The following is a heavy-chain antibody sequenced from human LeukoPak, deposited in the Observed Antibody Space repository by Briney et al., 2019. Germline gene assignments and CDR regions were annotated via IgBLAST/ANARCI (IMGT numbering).Heavy chain of an antibody. CDR1: GGSISSYY. CDR3: ARHTRSGYYFGY. Sequence: SETLSLTCTVSGGSISSYYWSWIRQPPGKGLEWIGYIYTSGSTNYNPSLKSRVTISVDTSKNQFSLKLSSVTAADTAVYYCARHTRSGYYFGYWGQGTLVTVSS. V-gene: IGHV4-4*09. CDR2: IYTSGST. D-gene: IGHD3-22*01. J-gene: IGHJ4*02.